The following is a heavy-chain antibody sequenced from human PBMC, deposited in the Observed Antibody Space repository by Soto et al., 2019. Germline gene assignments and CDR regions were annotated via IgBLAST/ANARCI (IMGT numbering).Heavy chain of an antibody. CDR1: GFTFGTFA. Sequence: GGSLRLSFAASGFTFGTFAMHWVRQAPGKGLEWVAVISSDTYTQYYADSVRGRFTISRDNSKNTLFLQMSSLRTEDKAVYFCERAPTSRFDYWGQGALVTVSS. CDR3: ERAPTSRFDY. J-gene: IGHJ4*02. CDR2: ISSDTYTQ. V-gene: IGHV3-30*06.